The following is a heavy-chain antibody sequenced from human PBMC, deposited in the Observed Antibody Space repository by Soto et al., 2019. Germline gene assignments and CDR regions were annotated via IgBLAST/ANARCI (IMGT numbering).Heavy chain of an antibody. CDR1: GYTFTSYG. V-gene: IGHV1-18*01. CDR3: ARDQYSYGHMKDAFDI. Sequence: QVQLVQSGAEVKKPGASVKVSCKASGYTFTSYGISWVRQAPGQGLDWMGWISAYNGNTNYAQKLQGRVTMTTDTSTSTAYMELRSLRSDDTTVYYCARDQYSYGHMKDAFDIWGQGTMVTVSS. J-gene: IGHJ3*02. D-gene: IGHD5-18*01. CDR2: ISAYNGNT.